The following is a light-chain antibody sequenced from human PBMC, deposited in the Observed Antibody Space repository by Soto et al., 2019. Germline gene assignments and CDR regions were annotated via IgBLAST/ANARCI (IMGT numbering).Light chain of an antibody. CDR2: GAS. Sequence: EIVMTQSPATLSVSPGERATLSCRASQSVSSNLAWYQQKPGQAPMLLIYGASTRATGIPARFSGSGSGTEFTLTISSLQSEDFAVYDCQQYNNWPPWTFGQGTKVDIK. V-gene: IGKV3-15*01. CDR1: QSVSSN. CDR3: QQYNNWPPWT. J-gene: IGKJ1*01.